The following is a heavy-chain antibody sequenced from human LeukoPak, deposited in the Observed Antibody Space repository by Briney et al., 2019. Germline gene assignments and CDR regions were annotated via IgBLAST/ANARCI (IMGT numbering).Heavy chain of an antibody. CDR1: GGSTSNYF. J-gene: IGHJ4*02. CDR3: ARDPEGHGYYFDY. D-gene: IGHD3-3*01. CDR2: IHTSGST. V-gene: IGHV4-4*07. Sequence: SETLSLTCTVSGGSTSNYFCTWLRQSAGKGPEWIGRIHTSGSTNYNPFLKSRVSMSVDTSKNQFSLKLSSVTAADTAVYYCARDPEGHGYYFDYWGQGALVTVSS.